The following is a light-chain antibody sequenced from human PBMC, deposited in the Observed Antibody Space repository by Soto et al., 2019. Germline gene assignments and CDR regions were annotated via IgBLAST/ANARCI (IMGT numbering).Light chain of an antibody. Sequence: QSVLTQPASVSGSPGQSITISCTGTSSDVGGYNYVSWYQRHPGEAPKLMIYDVSNRPSGVSNRFSGSKSGNTASLTISGLQPEDEADYYCSSYTTSNTRQIVFGTGTKVTVL. V-gene: IGLV2-14*03. J-gene: IGLJ1*01. CDR1: SSDVGGYNY. CDR2: DVS. CDR3: SSYTTSNTRQIV.